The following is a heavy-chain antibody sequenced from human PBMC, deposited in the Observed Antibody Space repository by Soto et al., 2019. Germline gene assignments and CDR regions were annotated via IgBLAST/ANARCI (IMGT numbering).Heavy chain of an antibody. J-gene: IGHJ4*02. Sequence: QLQLQGSGPGLVKASETLSLTCTVSGGSITRNNHFWGWIRQSPGKGLEWIGSIQYGGTTNYNPSLKSRVIMSAETSKNQFSLMMNSVTAADTAVYYCARLGSSGWYQGSYFDYWGQGTLVTVSS. CDR3: ARLGSSGWYQGSYFDY. CDR1: GGSITRNNHF. V-gene: IGHV4-39*01. D-gene: IGHD6-19*01. CDR2: IQYGGTT.